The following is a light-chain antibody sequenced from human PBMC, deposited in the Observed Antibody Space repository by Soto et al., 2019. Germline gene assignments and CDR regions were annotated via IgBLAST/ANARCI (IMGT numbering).Light chain of an antibody. CDR1: QGISSY. Sequence: AIRLTQSPSSFSASTGARAPITCRASQGISSYLAWYQQHPGKAPKLLIYAASTLQSGVPPRSSGSGSGTDFTLTISCLQSEDFATYYCQQYYSYPWTFGQGTKVDIK. CDR3: QQYYSYPWT. CDR2: AAS. J-gene: IGKJ1*01. V-gene: IGKV1-8*01.